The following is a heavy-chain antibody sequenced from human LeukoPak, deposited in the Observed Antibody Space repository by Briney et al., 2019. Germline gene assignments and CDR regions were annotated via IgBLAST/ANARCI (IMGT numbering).Heavy chain of an antibody. CDR3: ARTDIVVVPAAHGHLQGGGIFY. D-gene: IGHD2-2*01. V-gene: IGHV5-51*01. CDR2: IYPGDSDT. J-gene: IGHJ4*02. Sequence: GESLKISCKGSGYSFTNYWIGWVRQMPGKGLEWMGIIYPGDSDTRYSPSFQGRVTISADKSISTAYLQWSSLKASDTAMYYCARTDIVVVPAAHGHLQGGGIFYWGQGTLVTVSS. CDR1: GYSFTNYW.